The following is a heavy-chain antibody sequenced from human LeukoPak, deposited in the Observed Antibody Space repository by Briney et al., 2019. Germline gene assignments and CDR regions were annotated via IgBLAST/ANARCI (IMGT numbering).Heavy chain of an antibody. CDR3: VKGRYSNSWYSSDY. Sequence: GGSLRLSCSASGFTFSSYAMHWVRQAPGKGLEYVSAISSSGGRTYYADSVRGRFTISRDNSKNTLYLQMSSLRAEDTAAYYCVKGRYSNSWYSSDYWGQGTLVTVSS. D-gene: IGHD6-13*01. CDR2: ISSSGGRT. CDR1: GFTFSSYA. J-gene: IGHJ4*02. V-gene: IGHV3-64D*09.